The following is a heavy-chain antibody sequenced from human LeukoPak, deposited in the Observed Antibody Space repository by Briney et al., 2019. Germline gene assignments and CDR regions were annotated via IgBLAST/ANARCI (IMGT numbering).Heavy chain of an antibody. CDR1: GGSFSGYY. J-gene: IGHJ4*02. CDR2: INHSGST. Sequence: PSETLSLTCAVYGGSFSGYYWSWIRQPPGKGLEWNGEINHSGSTNYNPSLKSRVTISVDTSKNQFSLKLSSVTAADTAVYYCARGLSYSSSSDYFDYWGQGTLVTVSS. D-gene: IGHD6-6*01. V-gene: IGHV4-34*01. CDR3: ARGLSYSSSSDYFDY.